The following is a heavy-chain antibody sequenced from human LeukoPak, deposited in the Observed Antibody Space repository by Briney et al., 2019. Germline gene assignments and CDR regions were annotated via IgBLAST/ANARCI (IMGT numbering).Heavy chain of an antibody. CDR2: IRWNSGSI. CDR3: AKGVAAGYYYYMDV. V-gene: IGHV3-9*01. D-gene: IGHD6-13*01. CDR1: GFTFADYA. J-gene: IGHJ6*03. Sequence: PGRSLRLSCAASGFTFADYAMHWVRQAPGKGLEWVSGIRWNSGSIGYADSVKGRFTISRDNAKNSPYLQMNSLRAEDTALYYCAKGVAAGYYYYMDVWGKGTTVTVSS.